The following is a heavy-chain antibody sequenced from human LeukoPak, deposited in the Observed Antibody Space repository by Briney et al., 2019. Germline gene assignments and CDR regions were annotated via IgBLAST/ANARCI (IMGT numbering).Heavy chain of an antibody. CDR2: IYYSGST. CDR3: ARQKWLDYYYGMDV. D-gene: IGHD2-8*01. CDR1: GGSISSYY. Sequence: SETLSLTCTVSGGSISSYYWSWIRQPPGKGLEWIGYIYYSGSTNYNPSLKSRDTISVDTSKNQFSLKLSSVTAADTAVYYCARQKWLDYYYGMDVWGQGTTVTVSS. J-gene: IGHJ6*02. V-gene: IGHV4-59*08.